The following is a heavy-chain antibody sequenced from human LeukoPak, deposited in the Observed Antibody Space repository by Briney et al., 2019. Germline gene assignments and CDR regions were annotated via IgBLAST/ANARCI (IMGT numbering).Heavy chain of an antibody. CDR2: NDYTGGA. V-gene: IGHV4-59*01. D-gene: IGHD3-22*01. J-gene: IGHJ4*02. CDR3: ARNGPHYYDNSGYLDS. CDR1: GGSISSYY. Sequence: SETLSLTCTVSGGSISSYYWSWIRQPPGKGLEWIGNNDYTGGANYNPSLKSRVTILVDTSKNQFSLKLISVAAADTAVYFCARNGPHYYDNSGYLDSWGQGALVTVSS.